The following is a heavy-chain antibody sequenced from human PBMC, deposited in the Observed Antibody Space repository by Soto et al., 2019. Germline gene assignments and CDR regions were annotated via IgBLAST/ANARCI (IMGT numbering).Heavy chain of an antibody. CDR1: GDTFSFYT. CDR3: ATSYGAGYRAFDY. J-gene: IGHJ4*02. Sequence: QVQMVQSGAEVKKPGSSVKVSCKASGDTFSFYTINWVRQAPGLGLEWMGRVNPILRMSNYAQKFQGRVTMTADKSTSTGYMELRSLRSEDTAFYYCATSYGAGYRAFDYWGQGALVTVSS. D-gene: IGHD3-10*01. CDR2: VNPILRMS. V-gene: IGHV1-69*02.